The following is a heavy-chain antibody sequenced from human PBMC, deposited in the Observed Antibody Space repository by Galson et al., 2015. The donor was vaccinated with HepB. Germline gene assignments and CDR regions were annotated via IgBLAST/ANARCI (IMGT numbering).Heavy chain of an antibody. V-gene: IGHV3-53*01. J-gene: IGHJ4*02. D-gene: IGHD4-17*01. CDR2: IYSGGST. Sequence: SLRLSCAASGFTVSSNYMSWVRQAPGKGLEWVSVIYSGGSTYYADSVKGRFTISRDNSKNTLYLQMNSLRAEDTAVYYCATFSSTVTRGNYFDYWGQGTLVTVSS. CDR1: GFTVSSNY. CDR3: ATFSSTVTRGNYFDY.